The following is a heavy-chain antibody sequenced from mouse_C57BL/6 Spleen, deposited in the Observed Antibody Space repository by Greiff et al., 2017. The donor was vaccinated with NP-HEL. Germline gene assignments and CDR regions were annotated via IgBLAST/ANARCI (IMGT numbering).Heavy chain of an antibody. CDR3: ARWGGNYES. Sequence: VKLMESGAELARPGASVKMSCKASGYTFTSYTMHWVKQRPGQGLEWIGYINPSSGYTKYNQKSKDKATLTADKSSSTAYMQLSSLTSEDSAVYYCARWGGNYESWGQGTTLTVSS. D-gene: IGHD2-1*01. V-gene: IGHV1-4*01. CDR2: INPSSGYT. CDR1: GYTFTSYT. J-gene: IGHJ2*01.